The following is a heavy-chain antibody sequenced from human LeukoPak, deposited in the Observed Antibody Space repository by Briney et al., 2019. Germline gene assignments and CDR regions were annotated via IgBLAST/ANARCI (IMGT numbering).Heavy chain of an antibody. J-gene: IGHJ5*02. CDR3: ARHRLIINWFDP. CDR2: ISYTGTT. V-gene: IGHV4-59*05. CDR1: GFTFNDYY. D-gene: IGHD3-22*01. Sequence: GSLRLSCAASGFTFNDYYMSWIRQPPGKGLEWIGSISYTGTTYYSPSLKSRVTISVDTSKNQFSLKLSSVTAADTAVYYCARHRLIINWFDPWGQGTLVTVSS.